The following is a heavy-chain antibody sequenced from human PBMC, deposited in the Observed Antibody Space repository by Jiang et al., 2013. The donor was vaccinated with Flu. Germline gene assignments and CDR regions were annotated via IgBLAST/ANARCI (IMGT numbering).Heavy chain of an antibody. CDR3: AVGAGYSSGFDY. J-gene: IGHJ4*02. CDR1: GASINSYY. V-gene: IGHV4-59*01. Sequence: VKPSETLSLTCVVSGASINSYYWSWIRQPPGKRLEWIGYVYYGGNTDYNPSLKSRVTISLGTSKDQFSLRLTSVTAADTATYYCAVGAGYSSGFDYWGQGALVTVSS. CDR2: VYYGGNT. D-gene: IGHD5-18*01.